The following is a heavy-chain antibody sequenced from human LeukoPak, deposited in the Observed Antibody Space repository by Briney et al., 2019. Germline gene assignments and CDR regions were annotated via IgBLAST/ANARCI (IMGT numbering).Heavy chain of an antibody. CDR2: INHSGST. Sequence: SETLSLTCAVYGGSFSGYYWSWIRQPPGKGLEWIGEINHSGSTNYNPSLKSRVTISVDTSKSQFSLKLSSVTAADTAVYYCAREENYSDYWGQGTLVTVSS. D-gene: IGHD2/OR15-2a*01. CDR1: GGSFSGYY. CDR3: AREENYSDY. J-gene: IGHJ4*02. V-gene: IGHV4-34*01.